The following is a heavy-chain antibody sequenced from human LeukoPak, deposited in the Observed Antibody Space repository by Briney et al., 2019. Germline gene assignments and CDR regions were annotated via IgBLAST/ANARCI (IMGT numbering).Heavy chain of an antibody. CDR1: CGSIISYY. Sequence: SETLSLTCTVSCGSIISYYWSLIRQPPGKGLEWIGYIYYSGSTNYNPSLKRRVTISVDTSKNQFSLKLRSVTAADTAVYYCARGDYYGSGSYFSNFGYYYGMDVWGQGTTVTVSS. D-gene: IGHD3-10*01. J-gene: IGHJ6*02. CDR2: IYYSGST. CDR3: ARGDYYGSGSYFSNFGYYYGMDV. V-gene: IGHV4-59*01.